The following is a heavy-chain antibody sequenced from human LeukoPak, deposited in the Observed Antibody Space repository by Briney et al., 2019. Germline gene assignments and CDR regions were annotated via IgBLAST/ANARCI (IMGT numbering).Heavy chain of an antibody. Sequence: PGGSPRLSCAASGFTFSSYAMSWVRQAPGKGLEWVAAISGSGGNTYYADSVKGRFAISRDNSKNTLFLQMNSLRAGDTAVYYCAKDPGGYWGQGTLVTVSS. CDR2: ISGSGGNT. CDR1: GFTFSSYA. J-gene: IGHJ4*02. D-gene: IGHD3-10*01. V-gene: IGHV3-23*01. CDR3: AKDPGGY.